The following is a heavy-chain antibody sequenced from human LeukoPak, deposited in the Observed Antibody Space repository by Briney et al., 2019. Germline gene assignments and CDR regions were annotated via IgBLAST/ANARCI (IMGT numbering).Heavy chain of an antibody. CDR3: ARGSCSSTSCHPYYGMDV. Sequence: ASVKVSCKASGDTFTGYYMHWLRQAPGQGLEWMGWINPNSGGTNYAQKFQGRVTMTRDTSISTAYMELSRLRSDDTAVYYCARGSCSSTSCHPYYGMDVWGQGTTVTASS. CDR1: GDTFTGYY. CDR2: INPNSGGT. J-gene: IGHJ6*02. V-gene: IGHV1-2*02. D-gene: IGHD2-2*01.